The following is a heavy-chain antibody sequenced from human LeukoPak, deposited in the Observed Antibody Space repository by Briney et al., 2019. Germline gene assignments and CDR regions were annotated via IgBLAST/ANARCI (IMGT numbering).Heavy chain of an antibody. Sequence: PGGSLRLSCSASGFTFSNYAMHWVRQAPGEGLEYVSVISSTGGSTYYADSVKGRFTVSRDNSKNTLYLQMSSLRAEDTAVYYCVKECLVIINYYFDYWGQGTLVTVSS. V-gene: IGHV3-64D*06. D-gene: IGHD3-22*01. J-gene: IGHJ4*02. CDR3: VKECLVIINYYFDY. CDR1: GFTFSNYA. CDR2: ISSTGGST.